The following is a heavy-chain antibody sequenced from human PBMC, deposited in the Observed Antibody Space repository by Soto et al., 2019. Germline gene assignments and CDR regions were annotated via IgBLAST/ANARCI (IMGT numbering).Heavy chain of an antibody. CDR2: IYYSGST. D-gene: IGHD3-22*01. J-gene: IGHJ5*02. V-gene: IGHV4-39*01. Sequence: PSETLSLTCTVSGGSISSSSYYWGWIRQPPGKGLEWIGSIYYSGSTYYNPSLKSRVTISVDTSKNQFSLKLSSVTAADTAVYYCARRSLTYYDSSGYYGPWFDPWGQGTLVTVSS. CDR1: GGSISSSSYY. CDR3: ARRSLTYYDSSGYYGPWFDP.